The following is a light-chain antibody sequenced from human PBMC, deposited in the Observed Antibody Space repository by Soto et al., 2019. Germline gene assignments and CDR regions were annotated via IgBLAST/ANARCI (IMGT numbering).Light chain of an antibody. CDR3: SSYTSSSTRV. J-gene: IGLJ1*01. CDR1: SSDGGGYNY. V-gene: IGLV2-14*01. CDR2: EVS. Sequence: QSVLAQPASVSGSPGQSITISCTGTSSDGGGYNYVSWYQQHPGKAPKLMIYEVSNRPSGGSNRFSGAKSGNTASLTISGLQAEDEADYYCSSYTSSSTRVFGTGTKVTVL.